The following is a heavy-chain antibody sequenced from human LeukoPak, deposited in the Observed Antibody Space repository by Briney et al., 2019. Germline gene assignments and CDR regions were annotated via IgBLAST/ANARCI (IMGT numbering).Heavy chain of an antibody. D-gene: IGHD3-22*01. CDR3: ARVSGTYDSSGLDMDV. V-gene: IGHV1-46*01. CDR2: INPSGGST. Sequence: ASVTVSCKPSGYTFTSYYMHWVRQAPGQGLEWMGIINPSGGSTSYAQKFQGRVTMTRDMSTSTVYMELSSLRSEDTAVYYCARVSGTYDSSGLDMDVWGKGTTVTVSS. CDR1: GYTFTSYY. J-gene: IGHJ6*03.